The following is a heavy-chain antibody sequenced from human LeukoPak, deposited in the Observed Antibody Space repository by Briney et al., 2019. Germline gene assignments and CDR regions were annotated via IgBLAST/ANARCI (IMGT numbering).Heavy chain of an antibody. J-gene: IGHJ6*02. V-gene: IGHV3-9*01. Sequence: GGSLRLSCAASGFTFDDYAMHWVRQAPGKGLEWVSGISWNSGSIGYADSVKGRFTISRDNAKNSLYLQMNSLRAEDTALYYCAKDMGQQYRAYYYYGMDVWGQGTTVTVSS. D-gene: IGHD6-13*01. CDR3: AKDMGQQYRAYYYYGMDV. CDR2: ISWNSGSI. CDR1: GFTFDDYA.